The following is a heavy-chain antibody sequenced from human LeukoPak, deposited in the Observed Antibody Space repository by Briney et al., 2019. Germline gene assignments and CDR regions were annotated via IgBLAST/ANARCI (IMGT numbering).Heavy chain of an antibody. V-gene: IGHV1-2*02. J-gene: IGHJ4*02. CDR1: GYTFTDNH. Sequence: ASVKVSCKAPGYTFTDNHMYWIRQAPGQGLECMGWISPNSGGTNYAQKFQGRITMTGDTSISTGYMELSRLRSDDTALYYCARIDDSGYDYWGQGTLVTVSS. CDR2: ISPNSGGT. CDR3: ARIDDSGYDY. D-gene: IGHD5-12*01.